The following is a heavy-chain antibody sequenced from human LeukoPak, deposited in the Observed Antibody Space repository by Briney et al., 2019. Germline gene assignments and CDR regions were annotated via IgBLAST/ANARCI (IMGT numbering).Heavy chain of an antibody. CDR3: ARVGYYDSSETDY. D-gene: IGHD3-22*01. CDR1: GGSISSSSYY. V-gene: IGHV4-39*07. Sequence: PSETLSLTCTVSGGSISSSSYYWGWIRQPPGKGLEWIGSIYYSGSTYYNPSLKSRVTISVDTSKNQFSLKLSSVTAADTAVYYCARVGYYDSSETDYWGQGTLVTVSS. CDR2: IYYSGST. J-gene: IGHJ4*02.